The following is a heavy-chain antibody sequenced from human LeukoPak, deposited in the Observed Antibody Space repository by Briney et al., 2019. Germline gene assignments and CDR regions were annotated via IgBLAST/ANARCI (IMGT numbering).Heavy chain of an antibody. D-gene: IGHD6-13*01. V-gene: IGHV5-51*01. CDR2: IYPGDSDT. Sequence: GASPQISCQGSGYNFTNYWIGWVRPVPGKGLEWMGIIYPGDSDTRYSPSFQGQVTISADKSITTAYLQWSSLKASDTAMYYCARHGGLLEAAGYWGRGTLVAVSS. CDR1: GYNFTNYW. CDR3: ARHGGLLEAAGY. J-gene: IGHJ4*02.